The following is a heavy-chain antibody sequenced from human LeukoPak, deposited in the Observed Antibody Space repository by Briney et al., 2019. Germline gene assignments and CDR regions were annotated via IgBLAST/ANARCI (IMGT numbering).Heavy chain of an antibody. CDR2: IIPIFGTA. D-gene: IGHD6-19*01. Sequence: ASVKVSCKASGGTFSSYAISWVRQAPGQGHEWMGGIIPIFGTANYAQKFQGRVTITTDESTSTAYMELSSLRSEDTAVYYCAREIIAVAGRGLAGGAFDIWGQGTMVTVSS. CDR1: GGTFSSYA. J-gene: IGHJ3*02. CDR3: AREIIAVAGRGLAGGAFDI. V-gene: IGHV1-69*05.